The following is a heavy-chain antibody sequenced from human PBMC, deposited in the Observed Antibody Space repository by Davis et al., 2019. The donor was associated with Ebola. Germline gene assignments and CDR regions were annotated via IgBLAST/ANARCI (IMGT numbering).Heavy chain of an antibody. J-gene: IGHJ6*02. CDR2: INHSGST. CDR3: AREGFSVHCSGGSCYSYGMDV. V-gene: IGHV4-34*01. Sequence: MPSETLSLTCAVYGGSFSGYYWSWIRQPPGKGLEWIGEINHSGSTNYNPSLKSRVTISVDTSKNQFSLKLSSVTAADTAVYYCAREGFSVHCSGGSCYSYGMDVWGQGTTVTVSS. CDR1: GGSFSGYY. D-gene: IGHD2-15*01.